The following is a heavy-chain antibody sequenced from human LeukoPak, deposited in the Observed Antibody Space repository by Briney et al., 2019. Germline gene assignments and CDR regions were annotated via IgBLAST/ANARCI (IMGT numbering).Heavy chain of an antibody. CDR1: GFTFSSYG. J-gene: IGHJ4*02. V-gene: IGHV3-21*01. D-gene: IGHD2-21*01. CDR3: AREQSYSEEIVVVNPPFDY. CDR2: ISSSGTYI. Sequence: GGSLRLSCAASGFTFSSYGMNWVRQAPGKGLEWVSSISSSGTYIYFADSVKGRFTISRDNAKNSLYLQMNSLRAEDTALYYCAREQSYSEEIVVVNPPFDYWGQGTLVTVSS.